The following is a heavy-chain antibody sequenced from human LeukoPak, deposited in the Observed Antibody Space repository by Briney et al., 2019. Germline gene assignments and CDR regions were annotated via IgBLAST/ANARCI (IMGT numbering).Heavy chain of an antibody. Sequence: PGGSLRLSCAASGFTFSNHAMNWVRQAPGKGLEWVTTISFDGTDKYYADAVTDRFTISRDNSKDTLYLQLDSLRTEDTALYSCPRDSWSRCGHDCYSVDYWGQGTLVTVSS. CDR3: PRDSWSRCGHDCYSVDY. V-gene: IGHV3-30-3*01. J-gene: IGHJ4*02. D-gene: IGHD2-21*02. CDR1: GFTFSNHA. CDR2: ISFDGTDK.